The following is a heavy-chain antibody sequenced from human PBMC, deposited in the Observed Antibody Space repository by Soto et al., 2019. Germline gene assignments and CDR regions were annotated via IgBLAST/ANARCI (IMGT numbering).Heavy chain of an antibody. Sequence: QVQLVQSGAEVKKPGASVKVSCKASGYTFTSYDINWVRQATGQGLEWMGWMNPNSGNTGYAQKFQGRVTMTRNTSRSTACMKLSSLRSEDAAVYYGARVRDLRSSYGYFDLWARGTLVTVSS. CDR2: MNPNSGNT. CDR1: GYTFTSYD. J-gene: IGHJ2*01. D-gene: IGHD4-17*01. CDR3: ARVRDLRSSYGYFDL. V-gene: IGHV1-8*01.